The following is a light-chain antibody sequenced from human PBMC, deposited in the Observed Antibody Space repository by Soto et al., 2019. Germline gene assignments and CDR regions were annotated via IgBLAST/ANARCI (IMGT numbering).Light chain of an antibody. CDR2: KAS. Sequence: DIQMTQSPSTLSASVGDRVTITCRASQSISSWLAWYQQKPGKAPKLLIYKASTLESGVPSNFSGSGSGTEFSLTISSLQPEDFATYYCQQYKAYPWTFGQGAKGXIK. V-gene: IGKV1-5*03. CDR3: QQYKAYPWT. J-gene: IGKJ1*01. CDR1: QSISSW.